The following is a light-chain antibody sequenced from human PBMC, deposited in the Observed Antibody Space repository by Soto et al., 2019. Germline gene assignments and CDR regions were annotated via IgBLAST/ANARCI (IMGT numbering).Light chain of an antibody. CDR2: EAS. CDR1: QSISRW. CDR3: QQYNDSFPYT. J-gene: IGKJ2*01. Sequence: DIQMTQSPCTLSASVGDRVTITCRASQSISRWLAWYQQKPGTAPKLLIYEASTLESGVPSRFSGSRSGTEFTLTVSSLQPDDFATYYCQQYNDSFPYTFGQGTKLEIK. V-gene: IGKV1-5*03.